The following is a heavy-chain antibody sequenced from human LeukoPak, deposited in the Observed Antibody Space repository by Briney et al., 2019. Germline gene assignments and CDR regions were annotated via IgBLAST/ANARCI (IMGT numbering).Heavy chain of an antibody. CDR2: IIPIFGTA. CDR1: GGTFSSYA. D-gene: IGHD2-2*01. CDR3: ASRLYCRNTRCRNFPFAY. Sequence: ASVKVSCEASGGTFSSYAINWVRQAPGQGLEWMGGIIPIFGTANYAQKFQDRVTITADESTSTAYMELSSPRSEDTAIYYCASRLYCRNTRCRNFPFAYWGQGTLVTVSS. V-gene: IGHV1-69*01. J-gene: IGHJ4*02.